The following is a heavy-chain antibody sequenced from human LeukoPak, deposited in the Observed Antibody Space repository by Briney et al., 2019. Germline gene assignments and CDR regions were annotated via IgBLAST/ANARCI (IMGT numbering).Heavy chain of an antibody. D-gene: IGHD3-10*01. J-gene: IGHJ3*02. CDR1: GFSLSTDEMS. V-gene: IGHV2-70*11. Sequence: ESGPALVKPTQTLTLTCTFSGFSLSTDEMSVSWVRQPPGKALGWLARIDWDDDKYYSASLKTRLTISKDTSKNQVVLTMTNMDPVDTATYYCARRLYGSGSSNAFDIWGHGTMVTVSS. CDR3: ARRLYGSGSSNAFDI. CDR2: IDWDDDK.